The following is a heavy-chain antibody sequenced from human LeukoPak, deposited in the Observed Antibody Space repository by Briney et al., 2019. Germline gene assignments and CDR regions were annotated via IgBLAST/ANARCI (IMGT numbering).Heavy chain of an antibody. Sequence: SETLSLTCTVSGGSISSSSYYWGWIRQPPGKGLEWIGSIYYSGSTYYNPSLKSRVTISVDTSKNQFSLKLSSVTAADTAVYYCARDYTRYYDILTGYPPYYYYYGMDVWGQGTTVTVSS. J-gene: IGHJ6*02. CDR3: ARDYTRYYDILTGYPPYYYYYGMDV. D-gene: IGHD3-9*01. CDR2: IYYSGST. V-gene: IGHV4-39*07. CDR1: GGSISSSSYY.